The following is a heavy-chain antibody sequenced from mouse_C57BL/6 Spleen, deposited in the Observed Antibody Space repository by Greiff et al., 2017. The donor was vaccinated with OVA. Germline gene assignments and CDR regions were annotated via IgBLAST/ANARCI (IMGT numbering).Heavy chain of an antibody. Sequence: VNLVESGPELVKPGASVKISCKASGYAFSSSWMNWVKQRPGKGLEWIGRIYPGDGDTNYNGKFKGKATLTADKSSSTAYMQLSSLTSEDSAVYFCARKGLRGYFDVWGTGTTVTVSS. CDR2: IYPGDGDT. V-gene: IGHV1-82*01. J-gene: IGHJ1*03. D-gene: IGHD2-4*01. CDR3: ARKGLRGYFDV. CDR1: GYAFSSSW.